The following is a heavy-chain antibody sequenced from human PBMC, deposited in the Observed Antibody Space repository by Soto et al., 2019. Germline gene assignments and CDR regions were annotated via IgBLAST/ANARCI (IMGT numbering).Heavy chain of an antibody. V-gene: IGHV3-9*01. CDR3: AKGVAGWYYFDY. D-gene: IGHD3-3*01. CDR1: GFTFDDYA. Sequence: EVQLVESGGGLVQPGRSLRLSCAASGFTFDDYAMHWVRQAPGKGLEWVSGISWNVGSIAYADSVKGRFTISRDNAKNSLYLQMNSLRAEDTALYYCAKGVAGWYYFDYWGQGT. J-gene: IGHJ4*02. CDR2: ISWNVGSI.